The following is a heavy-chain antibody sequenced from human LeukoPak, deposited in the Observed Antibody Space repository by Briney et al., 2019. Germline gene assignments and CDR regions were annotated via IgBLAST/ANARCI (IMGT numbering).Heavy chain of an antibody. D-gene: IGHD5-18*01. CDR2: INPNSGGT. J-gene: IGHJ4*02. CDR1: GYTFTGYY. Sequence: ASVKVSCKASGYTFTGYYMHWVRQAPGQGLEWMGWINPNSGGTNYAQKFQGRVTMTRDTSISTAYMELSRLRSDDTAVYYCARRLYSYGQPRDDYWGQGTLVTVSS. V-gene: IGHV1-2*02. CDR3: ARRLYSYGQPRDDY.